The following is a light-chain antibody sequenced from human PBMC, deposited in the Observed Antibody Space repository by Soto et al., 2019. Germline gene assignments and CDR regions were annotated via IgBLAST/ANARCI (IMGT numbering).Light chain of an antibody. V-gene: IGLV2-23*01. CDR2: EDT. CDR3: SSYAGIRTFV. CDR1: NSNVGNYNL. Sequence: QSALTQPASVSGSPGQSIAISCTGTNSNVGNYNLVSWFQQHPGKAPKLIIYEDTRRPSGVSHRFSGSKSGNTASLTTSGLQAEDEAHYYCSSYAGIRTFVFGTGTKVTVL. J-gene: IGLJ1*01.